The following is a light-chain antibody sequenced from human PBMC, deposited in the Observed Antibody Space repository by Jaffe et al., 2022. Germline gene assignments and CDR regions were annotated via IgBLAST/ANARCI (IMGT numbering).Light chain of an antibody. V-gene: IGKV3-20*01. CDR1: QSVSSSY. J-gene: IGKJ2*02. Sequence: EIVLTQSPGTLSLSPGERATLSCRASQSVSSSYLAWYQQNPGQAPRLLIYGASRRATGVPDRFSGSGSGTDFTLTISRLEPEDFAVFYCQQYGSSPGTFGQGTKLEIK. CDR3: QQYGSSPGT. CDR2: GAS.